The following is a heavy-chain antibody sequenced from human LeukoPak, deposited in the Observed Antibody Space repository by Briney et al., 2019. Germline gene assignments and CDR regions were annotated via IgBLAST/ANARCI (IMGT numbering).Heavy chain of an antibody. V-gene: IGHV4-39*07. D-gene: IGHD2-15*01. Sequence: SETLSLTCTVSGVSISSSSYYWGRIRQPPGKGLEWIGSIYDSGSAYYNPPPESRVTMSVDPSQNPLSLKLSPVTAADTAVYYWARDVLGHCSGGSCPGSDYWGQETLVTV. CDR3: ARDVLGHCSGGSCPGSDY. CDR1: GVSISSSSYY. J-gene: IGHJ4*02. CDR2: IYDSGSA.